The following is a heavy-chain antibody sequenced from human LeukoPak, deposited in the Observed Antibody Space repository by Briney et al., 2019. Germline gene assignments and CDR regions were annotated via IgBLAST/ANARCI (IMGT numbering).Heavy chain of an antibody. CDR1: GDSISSGDYY. J-gene: IGHJ4*02. CDR2: ISSSGST. Sequence: SETLSLTCTVSGDSISSGDYYWSWIRQPAGKGLEWIGRISSSGSTNYNPSLKSRVTISVDTSKNQFSLRLRSVTAADTAVYYCVRGVGGEYFYFDRWGQGALVTVSA. D-gene: IGHD1-26*01. V-gene: IGHV4-61*02. CDR3: VRGVGGEYFYFDR.